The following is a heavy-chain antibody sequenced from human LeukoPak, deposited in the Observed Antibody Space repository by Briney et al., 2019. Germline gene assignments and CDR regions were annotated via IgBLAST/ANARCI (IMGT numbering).Heavy chain of an antibody. D-gene: IGHD2-21*01. CDR3: ARRIYSGTVRHLLYSFMDV. CDR2: ISNNGKT. J-gene: IGHJ6*03. Sequence: SETLSLTCTVSGAAISSSSWTWIRQSPGKGLESLGFISNNGKTKYTSSFKGRVSMSLDTSKSQFSLTLSSVTAADTAVYFCARRIYSGTVRHLLYSFMDVWGKGTTVIVS. V-gene: IGHV4-59*08. CDR1: GAAISSSS.